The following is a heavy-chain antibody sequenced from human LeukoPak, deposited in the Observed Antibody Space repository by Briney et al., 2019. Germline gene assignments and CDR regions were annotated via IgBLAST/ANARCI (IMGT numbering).Heavy chain of an antibody. Sequence: PGGSLRLSCAASGFTFSSYGMHWVRQAPGKGLEWVAFIRYDGSNKYYADSVKGRFTISRDNSKNTLYLQMNTLYLQMNSLRAEDTAVYYCAKHFESYYGSGSLDYWGQGTLVTVSS. CDR1: GFTFSSYG. V-gene: IGHV3-30*02. D-gene: IGHD3-10*01. J-gene: IGHJ4*02. CDR2: IRYDGSNK. CDR3: AKHFESYYGSGSLDY.